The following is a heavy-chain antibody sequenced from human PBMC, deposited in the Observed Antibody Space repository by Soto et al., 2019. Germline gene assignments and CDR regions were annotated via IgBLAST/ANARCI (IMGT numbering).Heavy chain of an antibody. J-gene: IGHJ4*02. CDR1: GFTISTFA. CDR2: MTGSGATI. Sequence: GGSLRLSCAASGFTISTFAMTWVRQAPGKGLESVCGMTGSGATIHYADSVRGRFTISKDNSKNVLFLQMDYLRDEDTAIYYCVKDAVYNDGLWLMDSWGQGTLVTVSS. D-gene: IGHD2-21*01. CDR3: VKDAVYNDGLWLMDS. V-gene: IGHV3-23*01.